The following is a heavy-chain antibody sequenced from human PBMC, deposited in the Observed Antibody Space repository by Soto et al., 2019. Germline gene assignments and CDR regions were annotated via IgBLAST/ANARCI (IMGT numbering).Heavy chain of an antibody. CDR3: AKETIDY. Sequence: QVQLVESGGGVVQPGRSLRLSCAASGFTFSSYGMHWVRQAPGKGLEWVAVISYDGSNKYYADSVKGRFTISRDNSKNTLYLQMTSLRAEDTAVYYCAKETIDYWGQGTLVTVSS. CDR2: ISYDGSNK. J-gene: IGHJ4*02. V-gene: IGHV3-30*18. CDR1: GFTFSSYG.